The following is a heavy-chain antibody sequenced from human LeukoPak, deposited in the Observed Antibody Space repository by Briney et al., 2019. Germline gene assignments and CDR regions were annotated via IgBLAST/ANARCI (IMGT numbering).Heavy chain of an antibody. CDR1: GFTFSSYA. Sequence: GGSLRLSCAASGFTFSSYAMSWVRQAPGKGLEWVSAISGSGGSTYYADSVKGRFTISRDNSKNTLYLQMNSLRAEGTAVYYCAKDPSTYYDFWSGYGKYYFDYWGQGTLVTVSS. V-gene: IGHV3-23*01. J-gene: IGHJ4*02. CDR3: AKDPSTYYDFWSGYGKYYFDY. CDR2: ISGSGGST. D-gene: IGHD3-3*01.